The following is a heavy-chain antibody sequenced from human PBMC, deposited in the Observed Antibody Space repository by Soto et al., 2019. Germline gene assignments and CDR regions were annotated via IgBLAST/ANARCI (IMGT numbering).Heavy chain of an antibody. CDR2: ISSSGNTI. CDR1: GFTSSDYY. CDR3: ARDRSSTWYGRGYHYYGMDV. J-gene: IGHJ6*02. V-gene: IGHV3-11*01. D-gene: IGHD6-13*01. Sequence: QVQLVESGGGLVKPGGSLRLSCAASGFTSSDYYMSWIRQAPGKGLEYISYISSSGNTIYNADSVRGRFTISWDNAKNSLYLQMVSLRVEDTAVYYCARDRSSTWYGRGYHYYGMDVWGQGTTVTVSS.